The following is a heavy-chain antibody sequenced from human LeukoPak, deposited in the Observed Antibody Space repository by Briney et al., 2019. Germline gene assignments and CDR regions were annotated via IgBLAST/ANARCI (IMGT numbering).Heavy chain of an antibody. V-gene: IGHV5-51*01. D-gene: IGHD6-25*01. CDR3: ARRQAAAVNWFDS. CDR2: IYPGDSDT. CDR1: GYSFSNYW. J-gene: IGHJ5*01. Sequence: GEPLKISCKGSGYSFSNYWIAWVRQMPGKGLEWMGIIYPGDSDTKYSRSFQGQVIISADKSTTTAYLQWSSLKASDTAMYYCARRQAAAVNWFDSWGQGTLVTVSS.